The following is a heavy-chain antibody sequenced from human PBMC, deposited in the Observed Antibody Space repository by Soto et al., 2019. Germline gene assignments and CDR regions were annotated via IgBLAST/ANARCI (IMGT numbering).Heavy chain of an antibody. J-gene: IGHJ6*02. D-gene: IGHD4-4*01. V-gene: IGHV1-69*12. CDR1: GGPFSSSA. Sequence: QFQLVQSGAEMKEPGSSVKVSCKASGGPFSSSAISRLRQAPGQGLEWMGGIIPLFRTPDYAQKFQGRVTIAADEHTSTTYMELSSLRSEDTAVYYCARDNDRLQLGGNYYYILDVWGQGTTITVSS. CDR3: ARDNDRLQLGGNYYYILDV. CDR2: IIPLFRTP.